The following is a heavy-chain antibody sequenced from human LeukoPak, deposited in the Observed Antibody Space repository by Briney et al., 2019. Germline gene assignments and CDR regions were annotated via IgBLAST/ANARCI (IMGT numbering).Heavy chain of an antibody. J-gene: IGHJ4*02. V-gene: IGHV3-74*01. CDR1: GFTFSSYW. CDR3: ATGSGLWSPDY. Sequence: GGSLRLSCAASGFTFSSYWMHWVRQAPGKGLVWVSRIDNEGSSTSYADSVKGRSTISRDNAKNRLHVQMNSLRVEDTAVYYCATGSGLWSPDYWGQGTLVTVSS. D-gene: IGHD5-18*01. CDR2: IDNEGSST.